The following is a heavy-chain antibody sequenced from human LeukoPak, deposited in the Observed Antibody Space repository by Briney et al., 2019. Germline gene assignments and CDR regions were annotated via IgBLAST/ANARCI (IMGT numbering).Heavy chain of an antibody. CDR2: INNVGSHI. J-gene: IGHJ4*02. CDR3: ARDPTQYLRYGYFDY. CDR1: GFTFSSYS. Sequence: GGSLRLSCAASGFTFSSYSMNWVRQAPGKGLEWVSSINNVGSHIYYAGSVRGRFTISRDNAKNLLYLQMDSLRAEDTAVYYCARDPTQYLRYGYFDYWGQGTLVIVSS. V-gene: IGHV3-21*01. D-gene: IGHD4-11*01.